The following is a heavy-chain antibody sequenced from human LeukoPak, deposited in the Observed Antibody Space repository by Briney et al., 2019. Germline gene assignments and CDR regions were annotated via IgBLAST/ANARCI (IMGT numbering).Heavy chain of an antibody. D-gene: IGHD4-23*01. V-gene: IGHV1-69*04. Sequence: SVKVSCKASGGTFSSYAISWVRQAPGQGLEWMGRIIPILGIANYAQKFQGRVTITADKSTSTAYMELSSLRSEDTAVYYCARDSNNDYGGNSLDCWGQGTLVTVSS. CDR2: IIPILGIA. CDR1: GGTFSSYA. CDR3: ARDSNNDYGGNSLDC. J-gene: IGHJ4*02.